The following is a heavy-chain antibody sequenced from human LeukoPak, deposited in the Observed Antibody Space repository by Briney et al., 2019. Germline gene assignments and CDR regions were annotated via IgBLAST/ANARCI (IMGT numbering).Heavy chain of an antibody. Sequence: GASVKVSCKASGYTFTGYYMHWVRQAPGQGLEWMGWINPNSGGTNYAQKFQGRVTMTRDTSISTAYMELSRLRSDDTAVYYCARVNYYDSNGSDEAYFDYWGQGTLVTVSS. CDR3: ARVNYYDSNGSDEAYFDY. V-gene: IGHV1-2*02. CDR1: GYTFTGYY. CDR2: INPNSGGT. D-gene: IGHD3-22*01. J-gene: IGHJ4*02.